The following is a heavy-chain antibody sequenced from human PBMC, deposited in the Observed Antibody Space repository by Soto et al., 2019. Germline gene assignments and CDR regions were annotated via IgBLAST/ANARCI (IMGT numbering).Heavy chain of an antibody. CDR2: ISSSGSTI. D-gene: IGHD6-19*01. V-gene: IGHV3-11*01. CDR3: ANHPSGWSPFDY. J-gene: IGHJ4*02. CDR1: GFTFSDYY. Sequence: GVSLRLSCAASGFTFSDYYMSWIRQAPGKGLEWLSYISSSGSTIYYADSVKGRFTISRDNAKNSLYLQMNSLRAEDTAVYYCANHPSGWSPFDYWGQGTLVTVSS.